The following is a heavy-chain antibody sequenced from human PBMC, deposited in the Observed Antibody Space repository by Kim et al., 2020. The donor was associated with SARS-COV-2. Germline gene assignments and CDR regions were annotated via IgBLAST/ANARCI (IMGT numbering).Heavy chain of an antibody. CDR3: ARLLGHYYDSSGYYAPYYYYYGMDV. D-gene: IGHD3-22*01. CDR1: GGSISSSSYY. J-gene: IGHJ6*02. Sequence: SETLSLTCTVSGGSISSSSYYWGWIRQPPGKGLEWIGSIYYSGSTYYNPSLKSRVTISVDTSKNQFSLKLSSVTAADTAVYYCARLLGHYYDSSGYYAPYYYYYGMDVWGQGTTVTVSS. CDR2: IYYSGST. V-gene: IGHV4-39*01.